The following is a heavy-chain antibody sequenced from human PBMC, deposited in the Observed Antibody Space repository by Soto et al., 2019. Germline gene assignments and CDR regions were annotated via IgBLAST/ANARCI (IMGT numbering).Heavy chain of an antibody. V-gene: IGHV1-18*01. D-gene: IGHD6-25*01. Sequence: GASVKVSCKASGYTFTSYGISWVRQAPGQGLEWMGWISAYNGNTNYAQKLQGRVTMTTDTSTSTAYMELRSLRSDDTAVYYCARDQPIQGAAINYGVDVWGQGTTVTVSS. CDR1: GYTFTSYG. J-gene: IGHJ6*02. CDR3: ARDQPIQGAAINYGVDV. CDR2: ISAYNGNT.